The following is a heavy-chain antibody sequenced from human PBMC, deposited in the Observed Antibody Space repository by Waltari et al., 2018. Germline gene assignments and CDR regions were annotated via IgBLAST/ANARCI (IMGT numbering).Heavy chain of an antibody. CDR3: ARRGEIITGTGGYYFDY. D-gene: IGHD1-7*01. CDR2: ISSSSSYI. CDR1: GFTFSSYS. Sequence: EVQLVESGGGLVKPGGSLRLSCAASGFTFSSYSMNWVRQAPGKGLEWVSSISSSSSYIYYADSVKGRFTISRDNAKNSLYLQMNSLRSEDTAVYYCARRGEIITGTGGYYFDYWGQGTLVTVSS. J-gene: IGHJ4*02. V-gene: IGHV3-21*04.